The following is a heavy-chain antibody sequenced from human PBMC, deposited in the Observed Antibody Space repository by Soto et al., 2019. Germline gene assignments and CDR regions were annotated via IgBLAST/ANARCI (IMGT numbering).Heavy chain of an antibody. D-gene: IGHD2-15*01. CDR2: ISSTSTYT. V-gene: IGHV3-21*02. J-gene: IGHJ4*02. CDR1: GFTFSTST. CDR3: ARVGSPGYCSGGFCPPPDY. Sequence: EVQLVESGGGLVKPGGSLRLSCAASGFTFSTSTMNWVRQAPGQGLEWLSSISSTSTYTYYAASVRGRFTISRDNGKDSLDLQRNRLSAEDTAVYYCARVGSPGYCSGGFCPPPDYLGQGTLVTVSS.